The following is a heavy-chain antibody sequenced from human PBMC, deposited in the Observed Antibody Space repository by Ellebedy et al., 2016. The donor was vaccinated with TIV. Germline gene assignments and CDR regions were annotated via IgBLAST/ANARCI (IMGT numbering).Heavy chain of an antibody. D-gene: IGHD3-22*01. Sequence: SLKISXAASGFTFDDYAMHWVRQAPGKGLEWVSGISWNSGSIGYADSVKGRFTISRDNSKNTLYLQMNSLRAEDTAVYYCARAGSGYYDYWGQGTLVTVSS. V-gene: IGHV3-9*01. CDR1: GFTFDDYA. CDR3: ARAGSGYYDY. CDR2: ISWNSGSI. J-gene: IGHJ4*02.